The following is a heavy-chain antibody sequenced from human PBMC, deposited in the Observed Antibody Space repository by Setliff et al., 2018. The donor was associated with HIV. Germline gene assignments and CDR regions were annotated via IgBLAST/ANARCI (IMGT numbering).Heavy chain of an antibody. J-gene: IGHJ6*03. CDR3: ARSLAYCSGGGCSSGNYYYMDV. CDR1: GGSISTSRHY. CDR2: IYYSGNT. Sequence: SETLSLTCTVSGGSISTSRHYWGWIRQPPGKGLEWIGSIYYSGNTYFSPSLKSRITISVDTSKNQFSLKLTSLIAADTAVYYCARSLAYCSGGGCSSGNYYYMDVWGKGTTVTVSS. D-gene: IGHD2-15*01. V-gene: IGHV4-39*01.